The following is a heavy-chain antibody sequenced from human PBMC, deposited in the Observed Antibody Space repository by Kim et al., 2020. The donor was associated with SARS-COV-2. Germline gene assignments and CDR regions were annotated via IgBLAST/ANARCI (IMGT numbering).Heavy chain of an antibody. CDR3: ALYSSGWNGFDY. J-gene: IGHJ4*02. V-gene: IGHV1-18*01. Sequence: AQKLQGRVTMTTDTATSTAYMELRSLRSDDTAVYYCALYSSGWNGFDYWGQGTLVTVSS. D-gene: IGHD6-19*01.